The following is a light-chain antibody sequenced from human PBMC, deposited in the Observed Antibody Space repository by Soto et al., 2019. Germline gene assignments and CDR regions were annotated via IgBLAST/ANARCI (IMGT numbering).Light chain of an antibody. CDR1: QNLHSF. J-gene: IGKJ5*01. Sequence: EIALTPSPATLSVSPAEIVTLSCRASQNLHSFLNWYQQRPCQAPRPLIYDGSKRPAGVPDRISGDGSGTDYTLTISSLEPEDFAVYVCQQRTRWPMTFGQGTRLEIK. CDR2: DGS. V-gene: IGKV3-11*01. CDR3: QQRTRWPMT.